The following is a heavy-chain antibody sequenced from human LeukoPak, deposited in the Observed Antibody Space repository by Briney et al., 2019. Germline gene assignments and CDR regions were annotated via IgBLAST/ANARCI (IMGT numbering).Heavy chain of an antibody. V-gene: IGHV1-8*01. Sequence: LGASVKVSCKASGYTFTSYDINWVRHATGQGLEWMGWMNPNSGNTGSAQRFQGRVTMTRDTSRSTAYMELRSLTSEDTAVYYCARGPLVRLPSSFDPWGQGTLVTVSS. J-gene: IGHJ5*02. CDR1: GYTFTSYD. CDR2: MNPNSGNT. CDR3: ARGPLVRLPSSFDP. D-gene: IGHD3-16*02.